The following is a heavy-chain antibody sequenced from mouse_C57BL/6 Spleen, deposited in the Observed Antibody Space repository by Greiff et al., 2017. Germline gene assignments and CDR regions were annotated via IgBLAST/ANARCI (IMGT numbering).Heavy chain of an antibody. CDR3: AIGGPTAGYFDV. V-gene: IGHV1-4*01. D-gene: IGHD1-2*01. CDR1: GYTFTSYT. CDR2: INPSSGYT. Sequence: VQLQQSGAELARPGASVKMSCKASGYTFTSYTMHWVKQRPGQGLEWIGYINPSSGYTKYNQKFKDKATLTADKSSSTAYMQLSSLTSEDSAVYYCAIGGPTAGYFDVWGTGTTVTVSS. J-gene: IGHJ1*03.